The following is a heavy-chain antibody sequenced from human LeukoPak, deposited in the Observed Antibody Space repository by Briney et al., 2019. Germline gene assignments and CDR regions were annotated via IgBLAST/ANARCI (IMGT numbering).Heavy chain of an antibody. J-gene: IGHJ4*02. Sequence: PGRSLRLSCAASGFTFSSYAMHWVRQAPGKGLEWVAVISYDGSNKYYADSVKGRFTIPRDNSKNTLYLQMNSLRAEDTAVYYCARSLNRYCSGGSCFYFDHWGQGTLVTVSS. D-gene: IGHD2-15*01. V-gene: IGHV3-30-3*01. CDR2: ISYDGSNK. CDR3: ARSLNRYCSGGSCFYFDH. CDR1: GFTFSSYA.